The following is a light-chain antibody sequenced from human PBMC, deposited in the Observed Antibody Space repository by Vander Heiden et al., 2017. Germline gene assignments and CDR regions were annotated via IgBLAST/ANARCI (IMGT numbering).Light chain of an antibody. CDR3: HQRYSTPWT. J-gene: IGKJ1*01. Sequence: DIQMTQSPSSLSASVGDRVTITCRASQSISSCLTWYQQKPGKAPKLLIYDASCCQGRVPSTCFGSGCCTTFTLPISSLLPADFATSYYHQRYSTPWTFGQGTKVEIK. CDR2: DAS. CDR1: QSISSC. V-gene: IGKV1-39*01.